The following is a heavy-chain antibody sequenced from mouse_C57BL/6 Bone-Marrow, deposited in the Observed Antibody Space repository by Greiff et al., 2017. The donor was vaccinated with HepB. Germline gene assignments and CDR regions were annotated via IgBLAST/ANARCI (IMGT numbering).Heavy chain of an antibody. D-gene: IGHD2-3*01. Sequence: EVQLVESGGDLVKPGGSLKLSCAASGFTFTSYGMSWVRQTPDKRLEWVATISSGGSDTYYTDSVKGRFTISRDNAKNTLYLQMSSLRSEDTAMYYCARQRGYYDYWGQGTTLTVSS. V-gene: IGHV5-6*01. CDR2: ISSGGSDT. CDR3: ARQRGYYDY. J-gene: IGHJ2*01. CDR1: GFTFTSYG.